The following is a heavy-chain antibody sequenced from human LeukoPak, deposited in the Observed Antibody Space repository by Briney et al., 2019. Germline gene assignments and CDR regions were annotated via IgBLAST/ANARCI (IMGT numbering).Heavy chain of an antibody. CDR3: ARGRRGYSYGYWFDP. CDR2: ISHSGST. CDR1: GGSFSGYY. D-gene: IGHD5-18*01. J-gene: IGHJ5*02. Sequence: PSETLSLTCAVYGGSFSGYYWSWIRQPPGKGLEWIGEISHSGSTNYNPSLKSRVTISVDTSKNQFSLKLSSVTAADTAVYYCARGRRGYSYGYWFDPWGQGTLVTVSS. V-gene: IGHV4-34*01.